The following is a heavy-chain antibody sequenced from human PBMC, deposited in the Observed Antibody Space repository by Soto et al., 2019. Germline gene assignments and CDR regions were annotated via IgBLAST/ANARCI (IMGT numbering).Heavy chain of an antibody. CDR2: ISGSGGST. J-gene: IGHJ6*02. Sequence: PGGSLRLSCAASGFTFSSYAMSWFRQAPGKGLEWVSAISGSGGSTYYADSVKGRFTISRDNSKNTLYLQMNSLRAEDTAVYYCAKGVRPQYYYAPYYYYGMDVWGQGTTVTVSS. V-gene: IGHV3-23*01. D-gene: IGHD3-10*01. CDR1: GFTFSSYA. CDR3: AKGVRPQYYYAPYYYYGMDV.